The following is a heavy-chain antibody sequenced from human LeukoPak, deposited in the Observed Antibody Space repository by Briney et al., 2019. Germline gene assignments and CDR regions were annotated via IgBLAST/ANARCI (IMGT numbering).Heavy chain of an antibody. J-gene: IGHJ4*02. CDR1: GFSFNTYT. CDR3: AREYCTTNNCYNWGLGY. Sequence: GGSLRLSCAASGFSFNTYTMRWVRQAPGKGLECVSGIASNGGTKYYADSVKGRFTISRDNFKNTVYLQMDSLTTEDMGVYYCAREYCTTNNCYNWGLGYWGQGTLGTVSS. D-gene: IGHD2-2*02. V-gene: IGHV3-64*02. CDR2: IASNGGTK.